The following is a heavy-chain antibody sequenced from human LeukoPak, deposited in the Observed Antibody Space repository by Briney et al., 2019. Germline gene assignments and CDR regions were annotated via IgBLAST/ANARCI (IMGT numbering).Heavy chain of an antibody. J-gene: IGHJ3*02. CDR1: GFTFSSYA. V-gene: IGHV3-64D*06. CDR3: VRPYSSSWLDAFDI. Sequence: GGSLRLSCSASGFTFSSYAMHWVRQAPGKGLEYVSVISSNGGSIYYADSVKGRFTISRDNSKNTLYLQMSSLRAEDTAVYFCVRPYSSSWLDAFDIWGQGTMVTVSS. CDR2: ISSNGGSI. D-gene: IGHD6-13*01.